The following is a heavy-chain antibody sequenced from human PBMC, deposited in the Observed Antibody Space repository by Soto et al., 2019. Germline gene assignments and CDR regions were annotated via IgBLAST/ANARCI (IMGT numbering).Heavy chain of an antibody. CDR1: GFIFSNFG. CDR2: ISYDGSKT. Sequence: GGSLRLSCAASGFIFSNFGMHWVRQAPGKGLEWVAIISYDGSKTYYADSVKGRFTISRDNSKNMLFLQMNSLRADDTAVYYCVKDVRDGSNPFDYWGQGTLVTVSS. CDR3: VKDVRDGSNPFDY. J-gene: IGHJ4*02. V-gene: IGHV3-30*18. D-gene: IGHD6-25*01.